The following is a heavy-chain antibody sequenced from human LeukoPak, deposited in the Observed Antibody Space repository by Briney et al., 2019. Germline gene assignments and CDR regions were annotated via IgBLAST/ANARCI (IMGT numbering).Heavy chain of an antibody. D-gene: IGHD1-26*01. V-gene: IGHV4-61*02. CDR2: IYTSGST. J-gene: IGHJ6*03. CDR1: GGSISGGSYY. Sequence: SETLSLTCTVSGGSISGGSYYWSWIRQPAGKGLEWIGRIYTSGSTNYNPSLKSRVTISVDTSKNQFSLKLSSVTAADTAVYYCARDSGAWELLAHYYMDVWGKGTTVTISS. CDR3: ARDSGAWELLAHYYMDV.